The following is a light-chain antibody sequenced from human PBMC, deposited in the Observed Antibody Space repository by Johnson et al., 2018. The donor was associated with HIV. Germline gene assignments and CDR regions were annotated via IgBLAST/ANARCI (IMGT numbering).Light chain of an antibody. CDR1: SSNVGSNY. Sequence: QSVLTQPPSVSAAPGQKVTISCSGSSSNVGSNYISWYRQLPGTAPKLLIYENNKRPSGIPDRFSGSKSGTSATLAITGLQNGDEADYYCGTWDSSLSAYVFGTGTKVTVL. V-gene: IGLV1-51*02. CDR3: GTWDSSLSAYV. J-gene: IGLJ1*01. CDR2: ENN.